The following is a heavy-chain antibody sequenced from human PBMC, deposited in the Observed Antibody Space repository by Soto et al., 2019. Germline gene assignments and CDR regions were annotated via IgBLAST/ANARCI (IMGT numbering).Heavy chain of an antibody. CDR3: VRDNNWYYDY. CDR1: GFIFSSHW. CDR2: IGPDGSNM. Sequence: PGGSLRLSCAASGFIFSSHWMHWVRQAPGKGLVWVSHIGPDGSNMRDADSVQGRFTISRDNARNTLYLQMNSLRDEDTAVYYCVRDNNWYYDYWGQGSLVAVSS. V-gene: IGHV3-74*01. D-gene: IGHD1-1*01. J-gene: IGHJ4*02.